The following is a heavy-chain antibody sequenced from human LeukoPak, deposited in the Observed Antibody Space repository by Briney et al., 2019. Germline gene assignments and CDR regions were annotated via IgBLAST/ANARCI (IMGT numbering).Heavy chain of an antibody. D-gene: IGHD3-22*01. V-gene: IGHV4-61*01. CDR3: ARLDYYDSSGYKSSVGAFDI. CDR1: GGSISSSSYY. J-gene: IGHJ3*02. Sequence: PSETLSLTCTVSGGSISSSSYYWSWIRQPPGKGLEWIGYIYYSGSTNYNPSLKSRVTISVDTSKNQFSLKLSSVTAADTAVYYCARLDYYDSSGYKSSVGAFDIWGQGTMVTVSS. CDR2: IYYSGST.